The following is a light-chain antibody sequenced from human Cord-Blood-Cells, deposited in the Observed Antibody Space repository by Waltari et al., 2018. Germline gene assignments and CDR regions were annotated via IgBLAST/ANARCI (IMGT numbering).Light chain of an antibody. Sequence: QSALTQPAPVSGSPGQSITISCTGTSSDVGGYNYVSWYQQHPGKAPKLMIYDVSNRPSGVSKRFSGSKSGNTASLTISGLQAEDEADYYCSSYTSSSTWVFGGGTKLTVL. CDR3: SSYTSSSTWV. CDR1: SSDVGGYNY. CDR2: DVS. V-gene: IGLV2-14*03. J-gene: IGLJ3*02.